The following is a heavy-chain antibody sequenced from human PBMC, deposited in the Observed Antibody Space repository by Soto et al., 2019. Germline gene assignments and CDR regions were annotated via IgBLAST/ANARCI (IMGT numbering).Heavy chain of an antibody. V-gene: IGHV5-51*01. CDR1: GYSFTSYW. CDR2: IYPGDCAT. Sequence: PWVSLKISCMGSGYSFTSYWIGWVRQMPGKGLEWMGIIYPGDCATRYSPSFQGQVTISADRSISTAYLQWSSLKASVTAIYYCARWGSSALYYGMDVWGQGTTVTVSS. J-gene: IGHJ6*02. CDR3: ARWGSSALYYGMDV. D-gene: IGHD2-2*01.